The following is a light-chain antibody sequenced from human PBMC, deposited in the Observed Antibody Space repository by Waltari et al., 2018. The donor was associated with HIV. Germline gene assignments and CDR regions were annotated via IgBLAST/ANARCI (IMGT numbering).Light chain of an antibody. CDR2: NTN. Sequence: QTVVTQEPSFSVSPGGTVTLTCGLSSGSVSTTYYPSWYQHTPGQAPRTLIYNTNPRSSGVPDRFSGSILRNKAALNITGAQADDECDYYCVLYMGSGISVFGGGTKLTVL. J-gene: IGLJ2*01. V-gene: IGLV8-61*01. CDR1: SGSVSTTYY. CDR3: VLYMGSGISV.